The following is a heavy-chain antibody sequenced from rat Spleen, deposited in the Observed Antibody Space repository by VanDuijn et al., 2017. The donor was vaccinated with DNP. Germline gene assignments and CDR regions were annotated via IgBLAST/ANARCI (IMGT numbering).Heavy chain of an antibody. Sequence: EVQLVESGGGLVQPGRPMKLSCAASGFTFSDYNMAWVRQAPKKGLEWVATISYDGSSTHYRDSVKGRFTVSRDNAKSSLYLQMDSLRSEDTATYYCASPDYWGQGVMVTVSS. J-gene: IGHJ2*01. CDR1: GFTFSDYN. CDR2: ISYDGSST. V-gene: IGHV5-7*01. CDR3: ASPDY.